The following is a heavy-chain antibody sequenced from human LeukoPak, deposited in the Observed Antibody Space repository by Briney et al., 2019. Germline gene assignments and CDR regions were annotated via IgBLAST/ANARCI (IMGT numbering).Heavy chain of an antibody. D-gene: IGHD3-22*01. CDR2: IYPGDSNT. Sequence: SLKFSCKGSGYSFTYYWVGWVRQMPGKGLEWMAVIYPGDSNTQYTPSFQDQVTISVDKSITTAYLQWSRLKASNTAMYYCATYSYTGGYYAFDIWGQGTMVTVSS. J-gene: IGHJ3*02. V-gene: IGHV5-51*01. CDR3: ATYSYTGGYYAFDI. CDR1: GYSFTYYW.